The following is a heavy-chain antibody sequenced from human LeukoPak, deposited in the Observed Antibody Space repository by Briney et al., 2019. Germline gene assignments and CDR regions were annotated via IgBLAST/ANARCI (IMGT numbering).Heavy chain of an antibody. J-gene: IGHJ4*02. CDR3: ARAPEYYDFWSGYFDY. CDR1: GYTFTSYA. D-gene: IGHD3-3*01. Sequence: ASVKVSCKASGYTFTSYAMHWVRQAPGQRLEWMGWINAGNGNTKYSQKFQGRVTITRDTSASTAYMELSSLRSDDTAVYYCARAPEYYDFWSGYFDYWGQGTLVTVSS. V-gene: IGHV1-3*01. CDR2: INAGNGNT.